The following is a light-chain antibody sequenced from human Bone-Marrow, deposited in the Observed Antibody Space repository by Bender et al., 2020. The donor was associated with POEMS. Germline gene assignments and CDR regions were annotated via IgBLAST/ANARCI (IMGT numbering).Light chain of an antibody. CDR1: SSDVGGYNY. CDR3: SSYTTASTQGVV. CDR2: DVI. V-gene: IGLV2-14*03. J-gene: IGLJ2*01. Sequence: HSALTQPASVSGSPGQSITISCTGTSSDVGGYNYVSWYQKHPGKVPKLMIYDVIHRASGVSNRFSGSKSGNTASLTISGLQPEDEADYYCSSYTTASTQGVVFGGGTKLTVL.